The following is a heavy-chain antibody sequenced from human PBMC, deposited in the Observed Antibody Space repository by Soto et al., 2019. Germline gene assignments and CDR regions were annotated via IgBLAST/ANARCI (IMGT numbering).Heavy chain of an antibody. Sequence: SETLSLTCTVSGGSISSYYWSWIRQPPGKGLEWIGYIYYSGSTNYNPSLKSRVTISVDTSKNQFSLKLSSVTAADTAVYYCARGDPIQLYGMDVWGQGTTLTVSS. CDR1: GGSISSYY. V-gene: IGHV4-59*01. J-gene: IGHJ6*02. D-gene: IGHD5-18*01. CDR2: IYYSGST. CDR3: ARGDPIQLYGMDV.